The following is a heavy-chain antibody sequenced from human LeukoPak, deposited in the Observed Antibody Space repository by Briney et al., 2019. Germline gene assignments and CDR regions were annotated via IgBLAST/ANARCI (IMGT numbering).Heavy chain of an antibody. CDR3: ARVLTMAQVGDWFDP. CDR2: INPNGGGT. J-gene: IGHJ5*02. CDR1: GYTLTSYG. V-gene: IGHV1-2*02. D-gene: IGHD3-10*01. Sequence: ASVKVSCKASGYTLTSYGISWVRQAPGQGLEWMGWINPNGGGTNYAQKFQGRVTMTRDTSISTAYMELSRLRSDDTAVYYCARVLTMAQVGDWFDPWGQGTLVTVSS.